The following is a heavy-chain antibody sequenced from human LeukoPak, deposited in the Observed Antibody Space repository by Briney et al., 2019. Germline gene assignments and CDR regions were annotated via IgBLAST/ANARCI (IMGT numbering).Heavy chain of an antibody. CDR3: ARDLANDAFYDFWSGPN. CDR1: GFTFSSYS. D-gene: IGHD3-3*01. CDR2: IGGTGSHI. V-gene: IGHV3-21*01. Sequence: GGSLRLSCAASGFTFSSYSMNWVRQAPGKGLEWVSFIGGTGSHIYYADSVKGRFTISRDNAKNALFLQLNSLGTEDTAVYYCARDLANDAFYDFWSGPNWGQGTLVTVSS. J-gene: IGHJ4*02.